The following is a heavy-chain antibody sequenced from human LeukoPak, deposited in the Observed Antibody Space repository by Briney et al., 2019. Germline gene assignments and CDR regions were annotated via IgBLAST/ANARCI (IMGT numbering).Heavy chain of an antibody. CDR1: GGSFSGYY. CDR3: ARASGSYSGYDYYWFDP. CDR2: INHSGNT. Sequence: SETLSLTCAVYGGSFSGYYWSWIRQPPGKGLEWIGGINHSGNTNYKPSLKSRATISVDTSKIQFSLKLSSVTAADTAVYYCARASGSYSGYDYYWFDPWGQGTLVTVSS. J-gene: IGHJ5*02. V-gene: IGHV4-34*01. D-gene: IGHD5-12*01.